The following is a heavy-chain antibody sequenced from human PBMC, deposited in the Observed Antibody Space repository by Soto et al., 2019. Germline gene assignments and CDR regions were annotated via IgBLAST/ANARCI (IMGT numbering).Heavy chain of an antibody. V-gene: IGHV3-30*03. D-gene: IGHD6-6*01. CDR1: GFTFSSYG. CDR3: ARGATGVSSPDFDY. Sequence: GGSLRLSCAASGFTFSSYGMHWVRQAPGKGLEWVAVISYDGSNKYYADSVKGRFTISRDNSKNTLYLQMNSLRAEDTAVYYCARGATGVSSPDFDYWGQGTLVTVSS. CDR2: ISYDGSNK. J-gene: IGHJ4*02.